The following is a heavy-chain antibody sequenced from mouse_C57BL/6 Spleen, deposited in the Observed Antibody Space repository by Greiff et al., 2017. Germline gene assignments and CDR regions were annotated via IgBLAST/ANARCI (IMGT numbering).Heavy chain of an antibody. D-gene: IGHD1-1*01. Sequence: VQVVESGAELARPGASVKLSCKASGYTFTSYGISWVKQRTGQGLEWIGEIYPRSGNTYYNEKFKGKATLTADKSSSTAYMELRSLTSEDSAVYFCARGATVVATKAMDYWGQGTSVTVSS. CDR2: IYPRSGNT. CDR3: ARGATVVATKAMDY. J-gene: IGHJ4*01. CDR1: GYTFTSYG. V-gene: IGHV1-81*01.